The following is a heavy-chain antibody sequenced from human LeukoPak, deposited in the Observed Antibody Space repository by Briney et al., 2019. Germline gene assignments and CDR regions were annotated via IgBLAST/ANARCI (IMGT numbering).Heavy chain of an antibody. CDR2: ISGSGGNT. D-gene: IGHD5-18*01. CDR3: AKVSGRIQIWPQPFGDGMDV. CDR1: GFTFNTEV. V-gene: IGHV3-23*01. Sequence: GGSLRLSCAASGFTFNTEVMSWVRQAPGKGLECVSAISGSGGNTYYVDSVKGRFTISRDNSKNMLYLQMNSLRAEDTALYYCAKVSGRIQIWPQPFGDGMDVWGPGTTVTVSS. J-gene: IGHJ6*02.